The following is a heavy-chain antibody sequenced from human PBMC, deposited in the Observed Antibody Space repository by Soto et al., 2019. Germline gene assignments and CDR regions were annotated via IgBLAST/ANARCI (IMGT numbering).Heavy chain of an antibody. CDR2: TYYRSKWYD. V-gene: IGHV6-1*01. D-gene: IGHD1-1*01. CDR1: GDSVSSNTVA. J-gene: IGHJ5*01. Sequence: QVQLQQSGPGLVKPSQTLSLTCAISGDSVSSNTVAWNWIRQSPSRGLEWLGRTYYRSKWYDDYAESVKSRITIXPDXXXXXXXXXXXXXXXXXXXXXXXXXXXXGXQVHWFDSWGQGTLVTVSS. CDR3: XXXXXGXQVHWFDS.